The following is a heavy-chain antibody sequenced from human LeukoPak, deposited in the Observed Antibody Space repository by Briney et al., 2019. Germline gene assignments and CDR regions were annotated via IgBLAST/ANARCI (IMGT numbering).Heavy chain of an antibody. CDR3: ARSKWELLDY. CDR1: GGSISSYY. V-gene: IGHV4-59*01. J-gene: IGHJ4*02. CDR2: IYYSGST. D-gene: IGHD1-26*01. Sequence: SSETLSLTCTVSGGSISSYYWSWIRQPPGKGLEWIGYIYYSGSTNYNPSLKSRVTISVDTPKNQFSLKLSSVTAADTAVYYCARSKWELLDYWGQGTLVTVSS.